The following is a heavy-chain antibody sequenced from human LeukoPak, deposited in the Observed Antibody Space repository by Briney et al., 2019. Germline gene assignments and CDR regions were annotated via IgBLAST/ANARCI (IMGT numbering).Heavy chain of an antibody. CDR2: LYNGGNT. CDR3: AKDIVVVPAAIFGGIRGPFDY. J-gene: IGHJ4*02. D-gene: IGHD2-2*02. CDR1: GFTVSSNY. Sequence: GGSLRLSCAVSGFTVSSNYMSWVRQAPGKGLEWVSVLYNGGNTYYADSVKGRFTVSRDNSKNTLYLQMNSLRAEDTAVYYCAKDIVVVPAAIFGGIRGPFDYWGQGTLVTVSS. V-gene: IGHV3-53*01.